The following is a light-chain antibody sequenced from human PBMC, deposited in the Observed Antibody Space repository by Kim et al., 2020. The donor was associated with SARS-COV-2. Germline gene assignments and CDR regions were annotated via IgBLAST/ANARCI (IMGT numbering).Light chain of an antibody. CDR3: QHSYNTPYT. Sequence: SASGGDIVTSTCRASQNIKTYVNEYQQKSGLAPKLLIYSASALQSGVPSRFSGSGSGTDFTLTISRLQPDDFATYYCQHSYNTPYTFGQGTKLEI. J-gene: IGKJ2*01. CDR2: SAS. CDR1: QNIKTY. V-gene: IGKV1-39*01.